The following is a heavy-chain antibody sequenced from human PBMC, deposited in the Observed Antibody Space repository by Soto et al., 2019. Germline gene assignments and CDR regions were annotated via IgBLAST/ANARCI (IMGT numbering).Heavy chain of an antibody. CDR1: GFTFSSYV. V-gene: IGHV3-30*18. J-gene: IGHJ4*02. Sequence: ALRLSCAASGFTFSSYVMHWVRQAPGKGLEWVAVISYDGSNKYYADSVKGRFTISRDNSKNTLYLQMNSLRAEDTAVYYCAKDQHSSGDYWGQGTLVTVSS. CDR2: ISYDGSNK. CDR3: AKDQHSSGDY. D-gene: IGHD6-19*01.